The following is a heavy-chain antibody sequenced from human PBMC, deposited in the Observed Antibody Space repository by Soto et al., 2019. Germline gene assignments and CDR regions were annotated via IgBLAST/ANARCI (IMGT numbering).Heavy chain of an antibody. V-gene: IGHV4-4*02. J-gene: IGHJ4*02. CDR1: GGTIRSPDW. D-gene: IGHD2-21*02. CDR3: ARVFPSYCGGDCSYFDS. CDR2: IFYSGST. Sequence: SETLSLTCGVSGGTIRSPDWWTWVRQPPGKGLEWIGYIFYSGSTKSNPPLKSRVTMSVDMSKNQFSLRLTSVTAADTAAYYCARVFPSYCGGDCSYFDSWGQGTLVTAPQ.